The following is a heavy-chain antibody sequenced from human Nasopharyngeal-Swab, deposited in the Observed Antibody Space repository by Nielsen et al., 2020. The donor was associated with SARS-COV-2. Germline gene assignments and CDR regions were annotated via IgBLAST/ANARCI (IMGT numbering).Heavy chain of an antibody. D-gene: IGHD3-22*01. Sequence: ASVKVPCKASGYTFTSYAMHWVRQAPGQRREWMGWINAGNGNTKYSQKFQGRVTITKDTSASTAYMELSSLRSEDTAVYYCARSTYYYDSSGYSFDYWGQGTLVTVSS. CDR3: ARSTYYYDSSGYSFDY. J-gene: IGHJ4*02. CDR2: INAGNGNT. CDR1: GYTFTSYA. V-gene: IGHV1-3*01.